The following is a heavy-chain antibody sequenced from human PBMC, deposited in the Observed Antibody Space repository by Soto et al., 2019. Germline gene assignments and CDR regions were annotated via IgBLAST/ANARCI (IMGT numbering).Heavy chain of an antibody. D-gene: IGHD1-26*01. Sequence: QVQLVESGGGLVKPGGSLSIPCAASGFTFGDYYISWIPQAPGKGLEWVEYISSSGSTIYYADSVKGRFTISRDNAKSSLYLQMNSLRAEDTAVYYCARPDGEPHWYFDLWGRGTLVTVSS. CDR3: ARPDGEPHWYFDL. V-gene: IGHV3-11*01. CDR1: GFTFGDYY. CDR2: ISSSGSTI. J-gene: IGHJ2*01.